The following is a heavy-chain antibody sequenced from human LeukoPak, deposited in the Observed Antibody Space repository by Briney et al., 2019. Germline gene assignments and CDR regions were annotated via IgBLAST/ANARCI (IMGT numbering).Heavy chain of an antibody. V-gene: IGHV4-59*01. J-gene: IGHJ1*01. CDR1: GGSINNFF. D-gene: IGHD2-15*01. Sequence: SETLSLTCTVSGGSINNFFWNWIRQSPGKGLEWMGYIYYSGTTNYNPSLKSRVTISVDTSKNQFSLKLSSVTAADTAVYYCAREDYCSGGSCYSGYFQHWGRGTLVTVSS. CDR2: IYYSGTT. CDR3: AREDYCSGGSCYSGYFQH.